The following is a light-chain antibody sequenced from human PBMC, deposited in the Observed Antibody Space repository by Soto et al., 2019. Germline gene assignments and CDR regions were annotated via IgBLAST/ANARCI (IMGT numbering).Light chain of an antibody. V-gene: IGLV3-21*02. CDR1: NIGSNS. CDR2: DDS. Sequence: SYELTQPPSVLVAPGQTARITCGGDNIGSNSVRWYQQKPGQAPVLVVFDDSDRPSGIPERFSGSNSGNTATLTISRVEAGDEADYYCQVWDSSSDHVVFGGGTKLTVL. CDR3: QVWDSSSDHVV. J-gene: IGLJ3*02.